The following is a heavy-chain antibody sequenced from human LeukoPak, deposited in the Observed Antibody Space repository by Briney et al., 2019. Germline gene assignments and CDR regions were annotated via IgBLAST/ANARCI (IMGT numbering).Heavy chain of an antibody. D-gene: IGHD5-18*01. J-gene: IGHJ4*02. CDR2: ISGFTT. CDR1: GFTFSSYA. Sequence: GGSLRLSCAASGFTFSSYAMSWVRQAPGKGLEWLAGISGFTTYYTHSVKGRFTISRDNSKNTLYLQMNSLRAEDTAVYYCAKDGNYNYGQTFDYWGQGTLVTVSS. CDR3: AKDGNYNYGQTFDY. V-gene: IGHV3-23*01.